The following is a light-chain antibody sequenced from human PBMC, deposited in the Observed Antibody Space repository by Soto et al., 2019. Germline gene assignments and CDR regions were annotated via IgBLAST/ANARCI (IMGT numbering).Light chain of an antibody. Sequence: DIQMTQSPSTLSASVGDRVTITCRDSQSIDSWLAWYQQKPGKAPKLLIYKASSLESGVPSRFGGSGSGTEFTLTISSLQPDDFATYYCQQYNSYPCTFGQGTKLETK. CDR1: QSIDSW. CDR3: QQYNSYPCT. J-gene: IGKJ2*02. V-gene: IGKV1-5*03. CDR2: KAS.